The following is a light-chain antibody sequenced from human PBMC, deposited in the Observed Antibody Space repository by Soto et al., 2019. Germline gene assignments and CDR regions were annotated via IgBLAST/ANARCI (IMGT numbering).Light chain of an antibody. CDR2: GVS. J-gene: IGLJ1*01. CDR3: RSYTGSPSYV. Sequence: QSALTQPPSVSGAPGQSVTISCTGTSSNVGDYNYVSWYQQHPGKAPKLMIYGVSYRPSGVSNRFSGSKSGNTASLTISGLQAEDEADYYCRSYTGSPSYVFGSGTKLTVL. V-gene: IGLV2-14*01. CDR1: SSNVGDYNY.